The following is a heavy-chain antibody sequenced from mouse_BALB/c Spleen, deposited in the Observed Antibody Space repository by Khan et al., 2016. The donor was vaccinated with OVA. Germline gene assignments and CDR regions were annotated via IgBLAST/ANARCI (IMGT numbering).Heavy chain of an antibody. CDR3: ARGWDWYFDV. CDR2: IRLKSNIYAT. Sequence: EVKLEVSGGGLVQPGGSMKLSCVASGFTFSNYWMNWVRQSPEKGFEWVAEIRLKSNIYATHYAESVRGRFTISRDDSRSSVYLQMTNLGADDTGIYYCARGWDWYFDVWGPGTTVTVSS. CDR1: GFTFSNYW. V-gene: IGHV6-6*02. D-gene: IGHD3-3*01. J-gene: IGHJ1*01.